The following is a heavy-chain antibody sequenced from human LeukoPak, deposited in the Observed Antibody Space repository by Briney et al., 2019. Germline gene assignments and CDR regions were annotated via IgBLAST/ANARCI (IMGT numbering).Heavy chain of an antibody. V-gene: IGHV4-34*01. CDR1: GSSISSAGSY. CDR3: ARGLEPGIAAAGTVMTSDY. D-gene: IGHD6-13*01. J-gene: IGHJ4*02. CDR2: INHSGST. Sequence: SQTLSLTCTVSGSSISSAGSYWSWIRQPPGKGLEWIGEINHSGSTNYNPSLKSRVTISVDTSKNQFSLKLSSVTAADTAVYYCARGLEPGIAAAGTVMTSDYWGQGTLVTVSS.